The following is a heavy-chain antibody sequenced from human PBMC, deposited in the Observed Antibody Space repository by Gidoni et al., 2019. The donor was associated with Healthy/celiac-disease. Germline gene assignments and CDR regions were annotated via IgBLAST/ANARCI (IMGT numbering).Heavy chain of an antibody. V-gene: IGHV4-31*03. CDR2: IYYSGST. J-gene: IGHJ5*02. D-gene: IGHD3-16*02. CDR3: ARARYSQTKGFDP. CDR1: GGSISSGGYY. Sequence: QVQLQESGPGLVKPSQTLSLTCTVPGGSISSGGYYWSWIRQHPGRGLEWIGYIYYSGSTYYNPSLKSRVTISVDTSKNQFSLKLSSVTAADTAVYYCARARYSQTKGFDPWGQGTLVTVSS.